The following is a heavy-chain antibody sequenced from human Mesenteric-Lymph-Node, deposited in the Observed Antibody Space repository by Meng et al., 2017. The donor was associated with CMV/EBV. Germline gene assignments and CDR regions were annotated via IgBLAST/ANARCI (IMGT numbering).Heavy chain of an antibody. Sequence: GESLKISCAASGFTFSSYAMYWVRQAPGKGLEWVSGISGSGGNTYSADSVKGRFTTSRDNSKNMLYVQMNSLRADDTAVYYCARRGYDYVRNGFDVWGQGTMVTVSS. CDR3: ARRGYDYVRNGFDV. V-gene: IGHV3-23*01. D-gene: IGHD5-12*01. CDR2: ISGSGGNT. CDR1: GFTFSSYA. J-gene: IGHJ3*01.